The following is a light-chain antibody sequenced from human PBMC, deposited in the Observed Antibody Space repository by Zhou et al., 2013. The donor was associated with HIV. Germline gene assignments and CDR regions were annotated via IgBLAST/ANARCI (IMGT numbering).Light chain of an antibody. J-gene: IGKJ2*01. V-gene: IGKV2-24*01. CDR1: QSLAHSDGNTY. CDR2: KVS. Sequence: DVVMTQSPLVLAVTLGQTVSISCRSSQSLAHSDGNTYLSWLQQRPGQPPRLLIFKVSGRLSGVPDRFSGSGAGTYFTLKISRVEGEDVGVYYCTQATQLPYTFGQGTKLEIK. CDR3: TQATQLPYT.